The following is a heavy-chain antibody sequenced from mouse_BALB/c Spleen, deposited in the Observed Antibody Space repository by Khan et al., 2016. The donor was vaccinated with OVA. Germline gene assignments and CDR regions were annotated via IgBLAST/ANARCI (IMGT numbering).Heavy chain of an antibody. V-gene: IGHV2-9*02. Sequence: QVQLKESGPGLVAPSQSLSITCTVSGFSLTSYGVHWVRQPPGKGLEWLGVIWAGGSTNYNSALMSRLSISKDNSKTQVFLKMNSLQTDDTAMYYCARETARATLMMDYWGQGTSVTVSS. CDR2: IWAGGST. CDR1: GFSLTSYG. D-gene: IGHD3-2*01. CDR3: ARETARATLMMDY. J-gene: IGHJ4*01.